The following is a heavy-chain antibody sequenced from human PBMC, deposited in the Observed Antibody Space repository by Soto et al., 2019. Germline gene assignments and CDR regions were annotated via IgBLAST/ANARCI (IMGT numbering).Heavy chain of an antibody. CDR2: ISVSGDST. Sequence: EVQLLESGGGLVQPGGSLRLSCAASGFTFSSYAMSWVRQAPGKGLEWVSGISVSGDSTYYAGSVKGRFTISRDNSKSTLYLQMNSLRAEDTAVYYCAKIFRYGDPEYLGQGALVTVSS. CDR1: GFTFSSYA. D-gene: IGHD2-21*02. CDR3: AKIFRYGDPEY. V-gene: IGHV3-23*01. J-gene: IGHJ4*02.